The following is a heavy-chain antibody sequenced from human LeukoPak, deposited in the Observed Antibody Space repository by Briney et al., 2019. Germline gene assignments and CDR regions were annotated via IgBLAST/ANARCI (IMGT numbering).Heavy chain of an antibody. CDR1: GFTFSNYG. CDR3: AKDRGGSSQLGDAFDV. J-gene: IGHJ3*01. Sequence: GGSLRLSCAASGFTFSNYGMSWVRQAPGRGLEWVSGISYSSETIGYVDSVKGRFTISRDNAKNSLYLQMNSLRAEDTALYYCAKDRGGSSQLGDAFDVWGQGTMVSVSS. D-gene: IGHD1-1*01. V-gene: IGHV3-9*01. CDR2: ISYSSETI.